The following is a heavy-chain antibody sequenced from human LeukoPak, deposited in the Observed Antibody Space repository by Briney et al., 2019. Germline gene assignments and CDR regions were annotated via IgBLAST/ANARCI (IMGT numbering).Heavy chain of an antibody. J-gene: IGHJ4*02. Sequence: PGGSLRLSCAASGFTFSSSAMSWVRQAPGKGLEWVSAISGSGGSTYYADSVKGRFTISRDNSKNTLYLQMNSLRAEDTAVYYCAKDGSYDSSGYYFYWGQGTLVTVSS. V-gene: IGHV3-23*01. CDR3: AKDGSYDSSGYYFY. D-gene: IGHD3-22*01. CDR1: GFTFSSSA. CDR2: ISGSGGST.